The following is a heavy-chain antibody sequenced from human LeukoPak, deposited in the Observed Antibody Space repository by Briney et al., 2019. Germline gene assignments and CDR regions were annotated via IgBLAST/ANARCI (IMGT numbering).Heavy chain of an antibody. V-gene: IGHV4-38-2*02. Sequence: SETLSLTCAVSGYSISSGYYWGWIRQPPGKGLEWIGSIYHSGSTYYNPSLKSRVTISVDTSKNQFSLKLSSVTAADTAVYYCAKERYYYDSSGPYDAFDIWGQGTMVTVSS. CDR3: AKERYYYDSSGPYDAFDI. CDR2: IYHSGST. CDR1: GYSISSGYY. J-gene: IGHJ3*02. D-gene: IGHD3-22*01.